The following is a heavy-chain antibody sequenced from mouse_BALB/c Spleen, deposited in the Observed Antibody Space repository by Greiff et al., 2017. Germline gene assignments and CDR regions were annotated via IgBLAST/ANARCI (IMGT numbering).Heavy chain of an antibody. D-gene: IGHD1-1*01. CDR3: ARQRDLYYGSPWFAY. V-gene: IGHV3-2*02. CDR1: GYSITSDYA. J-gene: IGHJ3*01. CDR2: ISYSGST. Sequence: VQLKDSGPGLVKPSQSLSLTCTVTGYSITSDYAWNWIRQFPGNKLEWMGYISYSGSTSYNPSLKSRISITRDTSKNQFFLQLNSVTTEDTATYYCARQRDLYYGSPWFAYWGQGTLVTVSA.